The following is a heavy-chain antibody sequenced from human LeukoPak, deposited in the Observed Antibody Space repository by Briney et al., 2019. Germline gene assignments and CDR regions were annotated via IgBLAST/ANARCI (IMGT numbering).Heavy chain of an antibody. CDR1: GGSFSGYY. CDR3: ARHIARDYVWGSYRGGAGFDY. CDR2: INHSGST. J-gene: IGHJ4*02. Sequence: SETLSLTCAVYGGSFSGYYWSWVRQPPGKGLEWIGEINHSGSTNYNPSLKSRVTISVDTSKNQFSLKLSSVTAADTAVYYCARHIARDYVWGSYRGGAGFDYWGQGTLVTVSS. D-gene: IGHD3-16*02. V-gene: IGHV4-34*01.